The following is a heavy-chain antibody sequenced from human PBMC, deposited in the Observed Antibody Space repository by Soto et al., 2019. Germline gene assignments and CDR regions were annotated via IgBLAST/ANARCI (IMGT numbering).Heavy chain of an antibody. CDR1: GYTFTSYA. CDR3: ARDCSGGSCYQKLVHDAFDI. J-gene: IGHJ3*02. V-gene: IGHV1-3*01. Sequence: EASVKVSCKASGYTFTSYAMHWVRQSPGQRLEWMGWINAGNGNTKYSQKFQGRVTITRDTSASTAYMELSSLRSEDTAVYYCARDCSGGSCYQKLVHDAFDIWGQGTMVTVS. D-gene: IGHD2-15*01. CDR2: INAGNGNT.